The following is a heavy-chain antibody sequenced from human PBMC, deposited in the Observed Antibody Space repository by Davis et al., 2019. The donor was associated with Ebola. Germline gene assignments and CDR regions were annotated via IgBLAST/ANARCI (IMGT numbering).Heavy chain of an antibody. J-gene: IGHJ6*04. CDR1: GFTLRNYG. D-gene: IGHD3-9*01. Sequence: GGSLRLSCAASGFTLRNYGMHWVRQAPGKGLEWVAFISYDGSSEFYADSVKGRFTISRDNSKNTLYLQVNSLRLEDTAMYYCAKDGYDILTGSGLIYYYGMDVWGKGTTVIVAS. CDR2: ISYDGSSE. V-gene: IGHV3-30*18. CDR3: AKDGYDILTGSGLIYYYGMDV.